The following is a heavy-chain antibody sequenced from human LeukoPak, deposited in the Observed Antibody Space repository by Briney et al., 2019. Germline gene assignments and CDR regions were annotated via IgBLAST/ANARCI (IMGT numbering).Heavy chain of an antibody. J-gene: IGHJ5*02. D-gene: IGHD2-21*01. CDR1: GRSFSGYY. CDR3: ARGRRVVMKYNWFDP. V-gene: IGHV4-34*01. CDR2: INHSGST. Sequence: SETLSLTCSVYGRSFSGYYWSWTRQPPGKGLEWIGEINHSGSTNYNPSLKSRVTISVDTSKNQFFLKVSSVTAADTAVYYCARGRRVVMKYNWFDPWGQGTLVTVSS.